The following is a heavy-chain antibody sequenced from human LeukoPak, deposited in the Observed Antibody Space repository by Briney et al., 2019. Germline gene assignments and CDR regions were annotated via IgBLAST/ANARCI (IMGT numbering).Heavy chain of an antibody. CDR2: ISGSGGST. J-gene: IGHJ4*02. CDR1: GFTFMNYA. Sequence: SGGSLRLSCATSGFTFMNYATSWVRQAPGKGLEWVSGISGSGGSTYYADSLKGRFTISRDNSKDTLYVQMNSLRAEDTAVYYCAKAGVRGVIITSFDYWGQGTLVTVSS. CDR3: AKAGVRGVIITSFDY. V-gene: IGHV3-23*01. D-gene: IGHD3-10*01.